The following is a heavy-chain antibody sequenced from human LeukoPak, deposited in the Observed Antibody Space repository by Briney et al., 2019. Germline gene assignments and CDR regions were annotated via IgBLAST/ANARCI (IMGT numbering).Heavy chain of an antibody. Sequence: ASVKVSCKASGYTFTGYYMHWVRQAPGQGLEWMGWINPNSGGTNYAQKFQGRVTMTRDTSISTAYMELSSLRSEDTAVYYCARARSITYSGSYPQPYCYYYYMDVWGKGTTVTVSS. CDR1: GYTFTGYY. CDR3: ARARSITYSGSYPQPYCYYYYMDV. D-gene: IGHD1-26*01. J-gene: IGHJ6*03. V-gene: IGHV1-2*02. CDR2: INPNSGGT.